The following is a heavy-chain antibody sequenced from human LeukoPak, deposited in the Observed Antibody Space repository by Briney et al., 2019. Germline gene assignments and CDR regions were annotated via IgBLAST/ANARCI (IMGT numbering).Heavy chain of an antibody. CDR3: ARDNGHRRLEAAGLGY. CDR2: IKQDRSEK. Sequence: GGSLRLSCAASGFTFTNYWMSWVRQAPGKGLELVANIKQDRSEKYYVDSVKGRFTISRDNAKNSLYLQMNSLRAEDTAVYYCARDNGHRRLEAAGLGYWGQGTLVTVSS. V-gene: IGHV3-7*01. D-gene: IGHD6-13*01. J-gene: IGHJ4*02. CDR1: GFTFTNYW.